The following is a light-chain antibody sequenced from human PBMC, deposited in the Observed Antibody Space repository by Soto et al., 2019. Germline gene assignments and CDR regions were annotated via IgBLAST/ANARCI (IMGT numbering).Light chain of an antibody. CDR2: AAS. CDR3: QQYHTWTWT. J-gene: IGKJ1*01. V-gene: IGKV1-39*01. Sequence: EIQMSQAPSSLSASLVYRFTITCLASQSISSYLNWYQQKPGKAPKLLIYAASSLQSGVPARFSGRGSGTFFTLTISSLQSEDFAVYYCQQYHTWTWTFGLGTKVDI. CDR1: QSISSY.